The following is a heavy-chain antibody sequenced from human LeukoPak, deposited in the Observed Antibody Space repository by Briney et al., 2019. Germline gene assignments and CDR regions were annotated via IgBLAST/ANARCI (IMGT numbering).Heavy chain of an antibody. Sequence: PSETLSLTCTVSGGSISDYYWSWVRQPAGKGLEWIGRIHISGTTYYNPSLKSRFTMSIDTSKNQFSLKLSSVTAADTAVYYCARDGAVIATGDEDYLDYWGHGTLVTVSS. CDR1: GGSISDYY. CDR3: ARDGAVIATGDEDYLDY. J-gene: IGHJ4*01. CDR2: IHISGTT. D-gene: IGHD2-21*01. V-gene: IGHV4-4*07.